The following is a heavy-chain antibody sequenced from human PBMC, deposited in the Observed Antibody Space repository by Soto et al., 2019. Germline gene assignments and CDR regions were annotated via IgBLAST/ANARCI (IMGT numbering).Heavy chain of an antibody. Sequence: EAQLLESGGDLIQPGGSLRLSCAASGFTFNIYAMTWVRQAPGKGLEWVSAISRYGDFTYYADSVEGRFTISRDNSKKTLYLQMNSLRAEDTAVYYCAKDRYLDHDSRGYLFDNWGQGTLVTVSS. CDR2: ISRYGDFT. CDR3: AKDRYLDHDSRGYLFDN. V-gene: IGHV3-23*01. D-gene: IGHD3-22*01. J-gene: IGHJ4*02. CDR1: GFTFNIYA.